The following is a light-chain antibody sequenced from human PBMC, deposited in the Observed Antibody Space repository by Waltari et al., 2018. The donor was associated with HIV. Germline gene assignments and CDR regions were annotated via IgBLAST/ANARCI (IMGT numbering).Light chain of an antibody. J-gene: IGLJ2*01. V-gene: IGLV1-47*01. CDR3: ATWDDSLNGVL. CDR1: SPNIGSNS. CDR2: TDT. Sequence: SVLTQPPSASGTPGQKVTISCSCSSPNIGSNSVFWYQQLPGAAPKLLIYTDTQRPSGVPDRFSGSKSGTSASLAISGLRSEDEAVYSCATWDDSLNGVLFGGGTNLNVL.